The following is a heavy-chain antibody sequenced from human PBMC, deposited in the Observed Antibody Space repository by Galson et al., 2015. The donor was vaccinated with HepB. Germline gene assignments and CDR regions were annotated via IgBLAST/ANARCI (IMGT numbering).Heavy chain of an antibody. CDR3: TRAAGWFDP. CDR2: ISNSGDT. J-gene: IGHJ5*02. Sequence: SLRLSCAASGFIFSDSYMTWIRQAPGKGLEWVSQISNSGDTDYADPVKGRFTISRDNTKKLVYLQMNRLRAEDTAVYYCTRAAGWFDPWGQGTQVTVSS. V-gene: IGHV3-11*01. D-gene: IGHD3-10*01. CDR1: GFIFSDSY.